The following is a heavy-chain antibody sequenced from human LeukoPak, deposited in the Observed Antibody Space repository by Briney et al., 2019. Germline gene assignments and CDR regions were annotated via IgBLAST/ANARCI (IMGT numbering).Heavy chain of an antibody. CDR1: GGSFGGYY. CDR3: ARGLPGVGSPFDY. V-gene: IGHV4-34*01. CDR2: INHSGST. J-gene: IGHJ4*02. Sequence: PSETLSLTCAVYGGSFGGYYWSWIRQPPGKGLEWIGEINHSGSTNYNPSLKSRVTISVDTSKNQFSLKLSSVTAADTAVYYCARGLPGVGSPFDYWGQGTLVTVSS. D-gene: IGHD2-15*01.